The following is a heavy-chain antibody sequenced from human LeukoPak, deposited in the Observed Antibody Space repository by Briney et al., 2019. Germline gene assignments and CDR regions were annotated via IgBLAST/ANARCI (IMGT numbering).Heavy chain of an antibody. D-gene: IGHD3-9*01. CDR2: IKQDGSEK. CDR1: GFTFSSYW. J-gene: IGHJ3*02. CDR3: ARVDDTGAFDI. V-gene: IGHV3-7*01. Sequence: GGSLRLSCAASGFTFSSYWMSWVRQAPGKGLEWVANIKQDGSEKYYVDSVKGRFTISGDNAKNSLYLQMNSLRAEDTAVYYCARVDDTGAFDIWGQGTMVTVSS.